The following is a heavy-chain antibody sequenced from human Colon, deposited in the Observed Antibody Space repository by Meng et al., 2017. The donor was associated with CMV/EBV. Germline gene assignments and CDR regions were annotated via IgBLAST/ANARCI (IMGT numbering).Heavy chain of an antibody. D-gene: IGHD3-10*01. CDR3: AHRPYGSGSYFFDY. V-gene: IGHV2-5*02. J-gene: IGHJ4*02. CDR2: IYWDDDK. Sequence: ITLEASGPTLVNPTQTLTLTCTFSGFSLSTNGMGLGWIRQPPGKALEWLGVIYWDDDKRYSPSLKSRLTITKDTSKNQVVLTMTNLDPLDTATYYCAHRPYGSGSYFFDYWGQGTLVTVSS. CDR1: GFSLSTNGMG.